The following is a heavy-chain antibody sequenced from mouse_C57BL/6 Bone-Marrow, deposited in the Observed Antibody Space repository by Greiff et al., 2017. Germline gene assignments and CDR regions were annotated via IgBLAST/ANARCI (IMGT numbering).Heavy chain of an antibody. Sequence: VQLVESGPGLVAPSQSLSITCTVSGFSLTSYGVDWVRQSPGKGLEWLGVIWGVGRTNYNSALKSRLSISKDNSKSKVFLKMNSLQTDDTAMYYCASAKDGYRFAYWGQGTLVTVSA. CDR1: GFSLTSYG. J-gene: IGHJ3*01. CDR3: ASAKDGYRFAY. V-gene: IGHV2-6*01. D-gene: IGHD2-3*01. CDR2: IWGVGRT.